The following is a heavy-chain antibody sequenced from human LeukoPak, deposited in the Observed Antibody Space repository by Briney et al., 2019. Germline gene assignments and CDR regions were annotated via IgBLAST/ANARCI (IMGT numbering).Heavy chain of an antibody. Sequence: SETLSLTCTVSGGSISSYYWSWIRQPPGKGLEWIGYIYYSGSTNYNPSLKSRVTISVDTSKNQFSLKLSSVTAADTAVYYCARLSSSWITNYYYYMDVWGKGTTVTVSS. D-gene: IGHD6-13*01. CDR3: ARLSSSWITNYYYYMDV. CDR1: GGSISSYY. J-gene: IGHJ6*03. CDR2: IYYSGST. V-gene: IGHV4-59*08.